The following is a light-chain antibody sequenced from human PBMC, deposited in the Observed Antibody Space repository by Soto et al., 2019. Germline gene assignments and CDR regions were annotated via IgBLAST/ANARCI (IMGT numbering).Light chain of an antibody. CDR2: DAS. Sequence: DVQATHPPSTLSASVRDRFTVTCRASQSISSWLAWYQQKPGKAPKVLIYDASSLESGVPSRFSGSGSGTEFTLTISSLQPDDFATYYCQQYNSYSLTFGGGTKADI. J-gene: IGKJ4*01. CDR3: QQYNSYSLT. CDR1: QSISSW. V-gene: IGKV1-5*01.